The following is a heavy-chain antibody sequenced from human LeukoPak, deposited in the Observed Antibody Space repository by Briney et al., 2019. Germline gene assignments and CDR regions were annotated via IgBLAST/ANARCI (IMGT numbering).Heavy chain of an antibody. V-gene: IGHV1-18*01. CDR1: GYTFTSYG. CDR2: ISAYNANT. J-gene: IGHJ4*02. D-gene: IGHD5-12*01. Sequence: ASVKVSCKASGYTFTSYGITCVRQAPGQGLEWMGWISAYNANTNYAQKLLGRVTMTTDTSTSTAYMELRSLRSDDTAVYYCARDLVATTPGYFDYWGQGTLVTVSS. CDR3: ARDLVATTPGYFDY.